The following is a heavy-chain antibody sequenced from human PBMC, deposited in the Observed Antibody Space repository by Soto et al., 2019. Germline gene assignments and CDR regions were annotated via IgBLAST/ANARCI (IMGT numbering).Heavy chain of an antibody. J-gene: IGHJ4*02. CDR2: IYYSGST. CDR3: ARVGGFGATTIDY. D-gene: IGHD3-10*01. CDR1: GGSISSGDYY. Sequence: QVQLQESGPGLVKPSQTLSLTCTVSGGSISSGDYYWSWIRQPPGKGLEWIGYIYYSGSTYYNPSPNSRVTISVDTSKNQFSLKLSSVTAADTAVYYCARVGGFGATTIDYWGQGTLVTVSS. V-gene: IGHV4-30-4*01.